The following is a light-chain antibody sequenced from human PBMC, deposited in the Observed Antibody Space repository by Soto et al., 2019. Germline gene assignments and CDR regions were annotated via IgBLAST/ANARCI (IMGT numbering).Light chain of an antibody. Sequence: IVLTQSPTTLSLWPGETAVLSCRASQSISSSLSWYQQRPGQAPRLLIYDASNRAPGIPARLSGSGSGTVFTLTISCLEPEDFALYFCQQRSSWITFGQGTRLEIE. CDR3: QQRSSWIT. CDR1: QSISSS. V-gene: IGKV3-11*01. CDR2: DAS. J-gene: IGKJ5*01.